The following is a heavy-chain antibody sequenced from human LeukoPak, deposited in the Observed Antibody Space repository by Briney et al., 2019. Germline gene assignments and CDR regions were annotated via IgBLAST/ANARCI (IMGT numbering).Heavy chain of an antibody. CDR1: GCTFSSYA. CDR2: ISYDGSNK. Sequence: PGGSLRLSCAASGCTFSSYAMHWVRQAPGKGLEWVAVISYDGSNKYYADSVKGRFTISRDNSKNTLYLQMNSLRAEDTAVYYCARDKGHCSGGSCYSGLYYYYGMDVWGQGTTVTVSS. J-gene: IGHJ6*02. CDR3: ARDKGHCSGGSCYSGLYYYYGMDV. D-gene: IGHD2-15*01. V-gene: IGHV3-30-3*01.